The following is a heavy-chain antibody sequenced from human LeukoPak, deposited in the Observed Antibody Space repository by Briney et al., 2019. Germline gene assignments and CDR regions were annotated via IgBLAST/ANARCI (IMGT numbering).Heavy chain of an antibody. CDR3: ASEVGIMSANIVVVPAAVGLDAFDI. CDR2: ISSSSSYI. D-gene: IGHD2-2*01. V-gene: IGHV3-21*01. J-gene: IGHJ3*02. Sequence: GGSLRLSCAASGFTFSSYSMNWVRQAPGKGLEWVSSISSSSSYIYYADSVKGRFTISRDNAKNSLYLQMNSLRAEDTAVYYCASEVGIMSANIVVVPAAVGLDAFDIWGQGTMVTVSS. CDR1: GFTFSSYS.